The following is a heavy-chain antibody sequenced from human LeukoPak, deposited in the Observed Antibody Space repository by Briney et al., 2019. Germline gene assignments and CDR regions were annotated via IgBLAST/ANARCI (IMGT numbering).Heavy chain of an antibody. CDR2: MYYSGST. J-gene: IGHJ3*02. D-gene: IGHD1-26*01. Sequence: PWETLSLTCTVSGGSVSSHYWSWIRQPPGKGLEWVGYMYYSGSTNYNPSLKSRVTISVDTSKNQFSLKLSSVTAADTAVYYCARAQGTIVGAPFAFDIWGQGTMVTVSS. V-gene: IGHV4-59*02. CDR1: GGSVSSHY. CDR3: ARAQGTIVGAPFAFDI.